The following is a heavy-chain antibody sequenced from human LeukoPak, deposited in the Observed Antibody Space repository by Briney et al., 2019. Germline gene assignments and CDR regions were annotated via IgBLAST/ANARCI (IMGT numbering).Heavy chain of an antibody. V-gene: IGHV3-7*03. D-gene: IGHD2-15*01. CDR2: IKEDGTET. CDR3: VRDAGVMVIGYYYYGMDV. J-gene: IGHJ6*02. CDR1: GFMFSSNW. Sequence: PGGSLRLSCAASGFMFSSNWMSWVRLAPGKGLEWVANIKEDGTETYYVDSVKGLFTISRDNAKKSMSLQMNNLRAEDTAVYYCVRDAGVMVIGYYYYGMDVWGQGTTVTVSS.